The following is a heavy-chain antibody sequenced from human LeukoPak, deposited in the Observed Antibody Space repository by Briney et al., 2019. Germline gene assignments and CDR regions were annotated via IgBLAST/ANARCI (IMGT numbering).Heavy chain of an antibody. V-gene: IGHV3-7*05. J-gene: IGHJ6*02. CDR3: AREGPGYSYGYYYYYGMDV. CDR1: GFTFSSYL. D-gene: IGHD5-18*01. CDR2: IKQDGSEK. Sequence: GGSLRLSCAASGFTFSSYLMSWVRQAPGKGLEWVANIKQDGSEKYYVDSVKGRFTISRDNAKNSLYLQMNSLRAEDTAVYYCAREGPGYSYGYYYYYGMDVWGQGTTVTVSS.